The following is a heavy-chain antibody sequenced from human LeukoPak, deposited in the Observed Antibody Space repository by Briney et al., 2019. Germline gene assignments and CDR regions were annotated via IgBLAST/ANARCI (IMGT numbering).Heavy chain of an antibody. CDR3: AREPAHYYGSGSIMDY. V-gene: IGHV1-2*04. CDR1: GYTFTSYY. CDR2: INPNSGGT. Sequence: ASVKVSCKASGYTFTSYYMYWVRQAPGQGLEWMGWINPNSGGTNYAQKFQGWVTMTRDTSISTAYMELSRLRSDDTAVYYCAREPAHYYGSGSIMDYWGQGTLVTVSS. D-gene: IGHD3-10*01. J-gene: IGHJ4*02.